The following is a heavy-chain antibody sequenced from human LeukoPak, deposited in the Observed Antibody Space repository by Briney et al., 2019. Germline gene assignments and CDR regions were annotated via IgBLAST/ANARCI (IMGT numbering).Heavy chain of an antibody. V-gene: IGHV1-69*04. CDR2: IIPILGIA. CDR1: GGTFSSYA. D-gene: IGHD4/OR15-4a*01. J-gene: IGHJ3*01. CDR3: ARDTYDFGGQSEDFFDS. Sequence: GASVKVSCKASGGTFSSYAISWVRQAPGQGLEWMGRIIPILGIANYAQKFQGRVTITADKSTSTAYMELSSLRSEDTAVYYCARDTYDFGGQSEDFFDSWGQGTMVLVSS.